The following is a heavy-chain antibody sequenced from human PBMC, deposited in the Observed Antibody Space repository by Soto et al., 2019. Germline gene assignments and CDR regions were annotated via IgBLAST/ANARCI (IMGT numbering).Heavy chain of an antibody. Sequence: ASVKVSCKASGYTFNSYGISWVRQDPRQGLEWMGWISAYNGNTNYAQKLQGRVTMTTDTSTSTAYMELRSLRSDDTAVYYCARRVPYCSSTSCYDYWGQGTLVTVSS. CDR1: GYTFNSYG. CDR2: ISAYNGNT. V-gene: IGHV1-18*01. CDR3: ARRVPYCSSTSCYDY. D-gene: IGHD2-2*01. J-gene: IGHJ4*02.